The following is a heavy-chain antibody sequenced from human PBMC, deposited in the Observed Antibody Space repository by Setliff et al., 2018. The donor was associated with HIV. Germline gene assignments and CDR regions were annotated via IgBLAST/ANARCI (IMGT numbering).Heavy chain of an antibody. CDR3: ARGAYYYDRRGFDF. J-gene: IGHJ4*02. D-gene: IGHD3-22*01. V-gene: IGHV4-34*01. CDR1: GGSFSGYY. Sequence: PSETLSLTCGVYGGSFSGYYWGWIRQPPGKGLEWIGEINHSGSTNYNPSLKSRITMSVDTSKSQFSLKLTSVTAADTAVYYCARGAYYYDRRGFDFWGQGTLVTVSS. CDR2: INHSGST.